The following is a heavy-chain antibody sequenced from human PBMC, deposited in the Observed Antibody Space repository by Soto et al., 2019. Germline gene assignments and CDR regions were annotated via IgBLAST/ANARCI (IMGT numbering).Heavy chain of an antibody. Sequence: EVQLVESGGGLVQPGGSLRLSCAASGFTFSSYEMNWVRQAPGKGLEWVSYISSSGSTIYYADSVKGRFTISRDNAKNSLYLQVNSLRAEDTAVYYCARAPYSSSWYGYYYYGMDVWGQGTTVTVSS. J-gene: IGHJ6*02. CDR1: GFTFSSYE. V-gene: IGHV3-48*03. CDR2: ISSSGSTI. D-gene: IGHD6-13*01. CDR3: ARAPYSSSWYGYYYYGMDV.